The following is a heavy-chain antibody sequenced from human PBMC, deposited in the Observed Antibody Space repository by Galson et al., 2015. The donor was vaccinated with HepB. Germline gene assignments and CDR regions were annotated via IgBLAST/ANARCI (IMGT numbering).Heavy chain of an antibody. CDR1: GFTFSSYA. Sequence: SLRLSCAASGFTFSSYAMSWVRQAPGKGLECVSGISGSGGNTYYADSVEGRFTISRDNSKNTLFLQMNSLGGEDTAVYYCAKDLYSSTWFRSGDYWGQGTLVTVSS. CDR2: ISGSGGNT. D-gene: IGHD6-13*01. J-gene: IGHJ4*02. CDR3: AKDLYSSTWFRSGDY. V-gene: IGHV3-23*01.